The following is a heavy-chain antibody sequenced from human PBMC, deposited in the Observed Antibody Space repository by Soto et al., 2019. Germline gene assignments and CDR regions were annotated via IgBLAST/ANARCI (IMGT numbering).Heavy chain of an antibody. CDR1: GFTFSSYG. J-gene: IGHJ5*02. CDR2: ISYDGSNK. Sequence: QVQLMESGGGVVQPGRSLRLSCAASGFTFSSYGMHWVRQAPGKGLEWVAVISYDGSNKYYADSVKGRFTISRDNSKNTLYLQMNSLRAEDTAVYYCAKTRVQLVWDANWFDPWGQRTLVTVSS. CDR3: AKTRVQLVWDANWFDP. V-gene: IGHV3-30*18. D-gene: IGHD6-13*01.